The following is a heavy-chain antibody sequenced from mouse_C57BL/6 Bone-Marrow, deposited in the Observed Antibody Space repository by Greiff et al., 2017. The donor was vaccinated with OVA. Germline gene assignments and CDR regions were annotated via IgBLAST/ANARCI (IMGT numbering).Heavy chain of an antibody. CDR2: IYPSDGST. CDR3: ASEGTTVADWYFDV. D-gene: IGHD1-1*01. Sequence: QVQLQQSGPELVKPGASVKLSCKASGYTFTSYDINWVKQRPGQGLEWIGWIYPSDGSTKYNEKFKGKATLTVDKSSSTAYMELHSLTSEDSAVYFCASEGTTVADWYFDVWGTGTTLTVSS. V-gene: IGHV1-85*01. CDR1: GYTFTSYD. J-gene: IGHJ1*03.